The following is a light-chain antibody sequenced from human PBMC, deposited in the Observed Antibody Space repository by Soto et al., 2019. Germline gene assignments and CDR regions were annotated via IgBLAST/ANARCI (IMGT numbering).Light chain of an antibody. CDR3: QQSYSTLT. V-gene: IGKV1-39*01. CDR1: QSISSY. J-gene: IGKJ3*01. CDR2: AAS. Sequence: DIQMTQSPSSLSASVGDRVTITCRASQSISSYLNWYQQKPGKAPKLLIYAASSLQSGVPSRFSGSGSGTDFTLTISSLQPEDFATYYCQQSYSTLTFGPWTKVAIK.